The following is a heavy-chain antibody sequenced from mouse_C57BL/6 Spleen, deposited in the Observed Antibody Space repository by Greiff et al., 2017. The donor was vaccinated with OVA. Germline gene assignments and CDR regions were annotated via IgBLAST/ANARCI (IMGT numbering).Heavy chain of an antibody. CDR2: IDPSDSYT. V-gene: IGHV1-69*01. CDR3: ARRKDGYYVLDY. J-gene: IGHJ2*01. Sequence: QVQLQQPGAELVMPGASVKLSCKASGYTFTSYWMHWVKQRPGQGLEWIGEIDPSDSYTNYNQKFKGKSTLTVDKSSSTAYMQLSSLTSEDSAVYYCARRKDGYYVLDYWGQGTTLTVSS. CDR1: GYTFTSYW. D-gene: IGHD2-3*01.